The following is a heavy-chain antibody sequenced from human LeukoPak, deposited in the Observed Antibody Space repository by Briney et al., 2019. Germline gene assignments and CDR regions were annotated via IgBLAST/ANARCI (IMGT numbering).Heavy chain of an antibody. D-gene: IGHD6-19*01. Sequence: ASGKVSGNASGSPFTSYAAHWVRQAPGQRPRWRGWIKVCNGNTKYSQKFQGRVTITRDTSASTVYMELSSLRSEDTAVYYCARGYSSGWYQGGFDYWGQGTLVIVAS. J-gene: IGHJ4*02. CDR2: IKVCNGNT. V-gene: IGHV1-3*01. CDR1: GSPFTSYA. CDR3: ARGYSSGWYQGGFDY.